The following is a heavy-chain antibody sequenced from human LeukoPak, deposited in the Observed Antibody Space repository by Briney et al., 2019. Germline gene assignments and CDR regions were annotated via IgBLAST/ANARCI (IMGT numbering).Heavy chain of an antibody. CDR3: ARDSSGWYHWFDS. CDR2: ISSSSSYI. CDR1: GFKFSSYS. Sequence: GGSLRLSCAASGFKFSSYSMKWVRQAPRKGLEWVSFISSSSSYIYYADSVKGRFTISRDNGKNSLYLQMNSLRAEDTAVYYCARDSSGWYHWFDSWGQGTLVTVSS. D-gene: IGHD6-19*01. J-gene: IGHJ5*01. V-gene: IGHV3-21*01.